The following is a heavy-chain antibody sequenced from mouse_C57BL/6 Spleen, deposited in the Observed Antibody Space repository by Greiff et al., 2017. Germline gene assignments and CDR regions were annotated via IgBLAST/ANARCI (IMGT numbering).Heavy chain of an antibody. CDR2: LNYAGSST. D-gene: IGHD2-1*01. CDR3: ARDGGNPYYYARDY. CDR1: GFTFSDYY. V-gene: IGHV5-16*01. J-gene: IGHJ4*01. Sequence: EVKLVESEGGLVQPGSSMKLPCTASGFTFSDYYMAWVRQVPETGLEWVANLNYAGSSTSYLDSLKSRFIISRDNSKNILYLQMSRLKSEYTATYYSARDGGNPYYYARDYWGQGTAVTVAS.